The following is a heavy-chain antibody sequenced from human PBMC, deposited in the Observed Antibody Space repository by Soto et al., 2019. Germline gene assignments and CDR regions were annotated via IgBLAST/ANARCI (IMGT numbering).Heavy chain of an antibody. D-gene: IGHD2-2*01. Sequence: ALVKVSCKTSGYSFSVYGLHWVRQAHGQRLEWMGWINPGNGDTKYSQKFQGRVTITRDTSATTAYMELSSLRSEDSAVFYCARTDCSSTSCYNYYYYGMDVWGQGTTVTVSS. V-gene: IGHV1-3*01. CDR2: INPGNGDT. J-gene: IGHJ6*02. CDR3: ARTDCSSTSCYNYYYYGMDV. CDR1: GYSFSVYG.